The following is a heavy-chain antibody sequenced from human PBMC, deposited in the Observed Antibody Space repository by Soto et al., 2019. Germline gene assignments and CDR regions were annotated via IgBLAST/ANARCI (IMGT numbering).Heavy chain of an antibody. Sequence: QVQLQESGPGLVKPSQTLSLTCTVSGGSISSGGYYWTWIRQHPGKVLEWIGYNSYSGITYYNPFLKRRVTISLDPSKNQFSLKLSSVTAADTAVYYCARGSSIAGLYYGMDVWGQGTTVTVSS. CDR1: GGSISSGGYY. D-gene: IGHD6-6*01. J-gene: IGHJ6*01. CDR3: ARGSSIAGLYYGMDV. CDR2: NSYSGIT. V-gene: IGHV4-31*03.